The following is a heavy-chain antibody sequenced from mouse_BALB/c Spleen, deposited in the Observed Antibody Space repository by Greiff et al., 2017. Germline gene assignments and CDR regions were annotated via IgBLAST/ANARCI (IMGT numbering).Heavy chain of an antibody. Sequence: VQLQQSGAELAKPGASVKMSCKASGYSFTSYWMNWVKQRPGQGLEWIGYINPSTGYTEYNQKFKDKATLTADESSSTAYMQLSSLTSEDSAVYYCARSTDSLNYFDYWGQGTTLTVSS. D-gene: IGHD3-2*01. V-gene: IGHV1-7*01. CDR2: INPSTGYT. CDR3: ARSTDSLNYFDY. J-gene: IGHJ2*01. CDR1: GYSFTSYW.